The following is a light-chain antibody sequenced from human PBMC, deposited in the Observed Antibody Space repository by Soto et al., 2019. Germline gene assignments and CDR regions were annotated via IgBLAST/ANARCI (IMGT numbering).Light chain of an antibody. J-gene: IGLJ1*01. V-gene: IGLV1-44*01. CDR1: SSNVGSLS. CDR3: AAGDGSLNGLYV. Sequence: QSVLTQAPSASGTPGQRVTISCSGSSSNVGSLSVDWYQHLPGTAPKLLIHSNYQRPSGVPDRFSGSKSGTSASLAINGLQSEDEADYYCAAGDGSLNGLYVFGTGTKVTVL. CDR2: SNY.